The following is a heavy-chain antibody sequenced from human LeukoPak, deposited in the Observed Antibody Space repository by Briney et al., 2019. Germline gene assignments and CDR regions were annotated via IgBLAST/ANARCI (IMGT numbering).Heavy chain of an antibody. CDR2: IYHSGST. D-gene: IGHD3-22*01. V-gene: IGHV4-38-2*02. J-gene: IGHJ4*02. CDR1: GYSISTGYY. Sequence: SETLSLTCTVSGYSISTGYYWGWIRQPPGKGLEWIGSIYHSGSTYYNPSLKSRVTISVDTSKNQFSLKLSSVIAADTAVYYCARVTGYMIEDYFDYWGQGTLVTVSS. CDR3: ARVTGYMIEDYFDY.